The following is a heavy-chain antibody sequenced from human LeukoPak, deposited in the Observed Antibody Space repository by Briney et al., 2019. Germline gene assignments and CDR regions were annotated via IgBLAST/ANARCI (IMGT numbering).Heavy chain of an antibody. CDR3: AREVKAARPGI. Sequence: SETLSLTCAVYGGSFSGYYWSWIRQPPGKGLEWIGEINHSGSTNYNPSLKSRVTISVDTSKNQFSLKLSSVAAADTAVYYCAREVKAARPGIWGQGTIVTVSS. V-gene: IGHV4-34*01. CDR2: INHSGST. J-gene: IGHJ3*02. CDR1: GGSFSGYY. D-gene: IGHD6-6*01.